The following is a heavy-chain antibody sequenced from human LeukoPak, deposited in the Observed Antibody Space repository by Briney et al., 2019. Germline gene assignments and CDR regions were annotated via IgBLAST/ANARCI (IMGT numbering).Heavy chain of an antibody. CDR3: ARAPYSNFDY. CDR1: GFTFSSYS. V-gene: IGHV3-48*01. Sequence: PGGSLRLSCAASGFTFSSYSMNWVRQAPGKGLEWVSYISSSSSTIYYADSVKGRYTISRDNAKDSLYLQMNSLRAEDTAVYYCARAPYSNFDYWGQGTLVTVSS. CDR2: ISSSSSTI. D-gene: IGHD5-18*01. J-gene: IGHJ4*02.